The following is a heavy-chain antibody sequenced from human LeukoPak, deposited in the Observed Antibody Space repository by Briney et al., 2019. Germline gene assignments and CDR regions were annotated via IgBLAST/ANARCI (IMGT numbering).Heavy chain of an antibody. D-gene: IGHD3-22*01. CDR2: MNPNSGNT. CDR3: ARGRWSSGYYSSFDY. J-gene: IGHJ4*02. CDR1: GYTFTSYD. Sequence: GASVKVSCKASGYTFTSYDINWLRQATGQGLEWMGWMNPNSGNTGYAQKFQGRVTMTRNISISTAYMELSSLRSEDTAVYYCARGRWSSGYYSSFDYWGQGTLVTVSS. V-gene: IGHV1-8*01.